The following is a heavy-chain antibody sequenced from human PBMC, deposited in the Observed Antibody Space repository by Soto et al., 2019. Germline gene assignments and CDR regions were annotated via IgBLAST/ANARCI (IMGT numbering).Heavy chain of an antibody. CDR1: GYSFTGYY. V-gene: IGHV1-2*04. Sequence: ASVKVSCKASGYSFTGYYMHWVRQAPGQGLERIGWINPNSGGTNYAQKFQSWVTMTRDTSISTAYMELSRLRSDDTAVYYCARDRDPGYYYDSSGSVAGAFDIWGQGTMVTVSS. CDR2: INPNSGGT. D-gene: IGHD3-22*01. CDR3: ARDRDPGYYYDSSGSVAGAFDI. J-gene: IGHJ3*02.